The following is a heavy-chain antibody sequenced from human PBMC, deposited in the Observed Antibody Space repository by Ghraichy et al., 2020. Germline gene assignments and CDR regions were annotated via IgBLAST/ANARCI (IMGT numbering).Heavy chain of an antibody. CDR3: ARELGYCSGGSCYGGTFDY. CDR2: ISHSGTT. J-gene: IGHJ4*02. CDR1: GGSFSGYY. V-gene: IGHV4-34*01. Sequence: SETLSLTCAVYGGSFSGYYWSWIRQPPGKGLEWIGEISHSGTTDYNPSLKSRATISLDTSNNQFSLKLSSVTAADTAVYYCARELGYCSGGSCYGGTFDYWGQGTLVTVSS. D-gene: IGHD2-15*01.